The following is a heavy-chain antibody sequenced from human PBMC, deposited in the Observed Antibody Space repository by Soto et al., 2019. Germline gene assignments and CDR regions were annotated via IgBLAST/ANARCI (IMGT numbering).Heavy chain of an antibody. D-gene: IGHD3-9*01. CDR3: AKARLRYFEGLWGGAFDI. V-gene: IGHV3-30*18. CDR2: ISYDGSNK. J-gene: IGHJ3*02. Sequence: GESLKISCAASGFTFSSYGMHWVRQAPGKGLEWVAVISYDGSNKYYADSVKGRFTISRDNSKNTLYLQMNSLRAEDTAVYYCAKARLRYFEGLWGGAFDIWGQGTMVTVSS. CDR1: GFTFSSYG.